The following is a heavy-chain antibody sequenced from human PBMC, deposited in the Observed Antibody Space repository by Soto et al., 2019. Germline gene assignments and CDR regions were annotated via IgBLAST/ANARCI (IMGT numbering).Heavy chain of an antibody. Sequence: SLTCTVSGGSISSYYWSWIRQPPGKGLEWIGYIYYSGSTNYNPSLKSRVTISVDTSKNQFSLKLSSVTAADTAVYYCARRANYDFWSGYYGARPRNAFDIWGQGTMVTVSS. D-gene: IGHD3-3*01. CDR2: IYYSGST. V-gene: IGHV4-59*01. CDR3: ARRANYDFWSGYYGARPRNAFDI. J-gene: IGHJ3*02. CDR1: GGSISSYY.